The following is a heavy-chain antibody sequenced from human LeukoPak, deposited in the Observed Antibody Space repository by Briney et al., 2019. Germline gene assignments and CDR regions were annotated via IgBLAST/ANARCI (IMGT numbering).Heavy chain of an antibody. CDR2: FDPEDGET. V-gene: IGHV1-24*01. D-gene: IGHD3-22*01. J-gene: IGHJ4*02. CDR1: GYALTELS. Sequence: ASVKVSCKVSGYALTELSMHWVRQAPGKGLEWMGGFDPEDGETIYAQKFQGRVTMTEDTSTDTAYMELSSLRSEDTAVYYCATARYADDSSGYYGDWGQGTLVNVSS. CDR3: ATARYADDSSGYYGD.